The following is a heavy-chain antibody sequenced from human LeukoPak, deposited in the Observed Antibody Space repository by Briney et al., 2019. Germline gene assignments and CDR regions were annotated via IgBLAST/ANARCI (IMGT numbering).Heavy chain of an antibody. J-gene: IGHJ5*02. CDR2: INHSGST. Sequence: SETLSLTCTVSGGSISSSSYYWSWIRQPPGKGLEWIGEINHSGSTNYNPSLKSRVTISVDTSKNQFSLKLSSVTAADTAVYYCARGIGSAAARPPWFDPWGQGTLVTVSS. V-gene: IGHV4-39*07. CDR1: GGSISSSSYY. D-gene: IGHD6-13*01. CDR3: ARGIGSAAARPPWFDP.